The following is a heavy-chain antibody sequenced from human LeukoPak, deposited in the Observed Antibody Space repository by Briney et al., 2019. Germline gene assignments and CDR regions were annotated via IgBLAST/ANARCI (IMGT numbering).Heavy chain of an antibody. Sequence: SETLSLTCTVSGGSISSSSYYWGWIRQPPGKGLEWIGSIYYSGSTYYNPSLKSRVTISVDTSKNQFSLKLSSVTAADTAVYYCARVVGRWLQLDYWGQGTLVTVSS. CDR3: ARVVGRWLQLDY. CDR2: IYYSGST. J-gene: IGHJ4*02. D-gene: IGHD5-24*01. CDR1: GGSISSSSYY. V-gene: IGHV4-39*07.